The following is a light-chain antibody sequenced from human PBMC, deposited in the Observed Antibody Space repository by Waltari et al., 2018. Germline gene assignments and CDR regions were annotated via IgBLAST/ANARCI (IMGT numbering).Light chain of an antibody. V-gene: IGKV1-9*01. CDR3: QQLDFYPIT. Sequence: IQLTQPPSSLSASVGDRVTITCRASQGIGSHLAWYQQKPGQAPKLLIYSAVILQSGVPSRFSGSGSVTDFTLTISSLQPEDFATYYCQQLDFYPITFGQGTRLEIK. CDR2: SAV. CDR1: QGIGSH. J-gene: IGKJ5*01.